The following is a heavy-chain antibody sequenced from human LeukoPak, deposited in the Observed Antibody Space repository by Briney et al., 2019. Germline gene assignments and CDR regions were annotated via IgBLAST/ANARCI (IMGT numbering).Heavy chain of an antibody. Sequence: SETLSLTCTLSSGSLSSSYWSWIRQPAGKGLEWIGRVYTSGSTNYNPSLKSRVTISVDTSKNQFSLKLSSVTAADTAVYYCASVAAGKAYYYYYYMDVWGKGTTVTVSS. D-gene: IGHD6-13*01. CDR1: SGSLSSSY. CDR2: VYTSGST. V-gene: IGHV4-4*07. J-gene: IGHJ6*03. CDR3: ASVAAGKAYYYYYYMDV.